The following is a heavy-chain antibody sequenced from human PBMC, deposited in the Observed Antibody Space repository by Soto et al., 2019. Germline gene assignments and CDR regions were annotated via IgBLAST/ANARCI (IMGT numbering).Heavy chain of an antibody. V-gene: IGHV3-23*01. Sequence: GAALRLCERTAGPPLRNYTMGWVRQAQGRGLEWVSALSGSPSSTYYADSVKGRFTISRDNSKKTLFLQMNSLRAEDTAIYYCAKDGYHSSGDLYYFDYWGQGIPVTVSS. CDR3: AKDGYHSSGDLYYFDY. D-gene: IGHD3-22*01. CDR2: LSGSPSST. J-gene: IGHJ4*02. CDR1: GPPLRNYT.